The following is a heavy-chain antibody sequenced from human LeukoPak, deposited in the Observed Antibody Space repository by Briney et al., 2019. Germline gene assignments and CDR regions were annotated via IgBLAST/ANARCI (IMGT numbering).Heavy chain of an antibody. D-gene: IGHD4-11*01. V-gene: IGHV3-7*01. CDR2: IKQDGSEE. CDR3: ARQTTVITDFDY. CDR1: GFTFNNYW. J-gene: IGHJ4*02. Sequence: GGSLRLSCAASGFTFNNYWRNWVRQAPGKGLEWVAHIKQDGSEEYYVDSVKGRFTIFRDNAKNSLYLQMNSLRAEDTAVYYCARQTTVITDFDYWGQGTLVTVSS.